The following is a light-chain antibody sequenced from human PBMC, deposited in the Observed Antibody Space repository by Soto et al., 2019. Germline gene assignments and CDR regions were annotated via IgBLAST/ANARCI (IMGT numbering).Light chain of an antibody. J-gene: IGKJ1*01. CDR1: QGVSSN. Sequence: EIVMTQSPATLAVSPGERATLSCRASQGVSSNLAWYQPKPGQAPRLLIYDVSTRASDIPARFSGSGSGTEFTLTISSLQSEDFAVYYCQQYTNWPPWTFGQGTKVEIK. CDR3: QQYTNWPPWT. V-gene: IGKV3-15*01. CDR2: DVS.